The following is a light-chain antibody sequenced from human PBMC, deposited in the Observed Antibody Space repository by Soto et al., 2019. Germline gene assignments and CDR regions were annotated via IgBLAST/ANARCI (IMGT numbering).Light chain of an antibody. J-gene: IGLJ1*01. Sequence: QSALTQPASVSGSPGQSITISCTGTSSDVGGYNYVSWCQQHPGKAPKLMIYEVSNRPSGVSNRFSGSTSVNTASLTISGLQTDDEADYYCCLYVGATTYVFGTGTKLTVL. V-gene: IGLV2-14*01. CDR3: CLYVGATTYV. CDR2: EVS. CDR1: SSDVGGYNY.